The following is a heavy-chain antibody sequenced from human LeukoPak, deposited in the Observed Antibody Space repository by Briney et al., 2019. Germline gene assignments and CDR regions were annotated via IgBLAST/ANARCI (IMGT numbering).Heavy chain of an antibody. CDR1: GGTFSSYA. J-gene: IGHJ4*02. CDR3: ARGPEGAAAPFDS. D-gene: IGHD6-13*01. V-gene: IGHV1-69*05. CDR2: IIPIFGTA. Sequence: SVKVSCKASGGTFSSYAISWVRQAPGQGLEWMGGIIPIFGTANYAQKFQGRVTITTDESTSTAYMELSSLRSEDTAVYYCARGPEGAAAPFDSWGQGTLVTVSS.